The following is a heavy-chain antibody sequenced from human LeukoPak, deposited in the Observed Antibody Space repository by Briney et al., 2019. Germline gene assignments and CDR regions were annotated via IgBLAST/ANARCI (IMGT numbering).Heavy chain of an antibody. V-gene: IGHV1-46*01. CDR2: INPSGGST. CDR1: GYTFTSYY. Sequence: ASAKVSCKASGYTFTSYYMHWVRQAPGQGLEWMGIINPSGGSTSYAQKFQGRVTMTRDMSTSTVYMELSSLRSEDTAVYYCAREAVAGEGGFDYWGQGTLVTVSS. CDR3: AREAVAGEGGFDY. J-gene: IGHJ4*02. D-gene: IGHD6-19*01.